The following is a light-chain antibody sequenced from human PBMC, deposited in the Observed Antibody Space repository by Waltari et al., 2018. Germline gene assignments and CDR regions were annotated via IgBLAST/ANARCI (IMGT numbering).Light chain of an antibody. V-gene: IGKV2-30*02. Sequence: DVVMTQSPLSLPVTLGQPASIPCMSSQSLLHSYGNTYLNWFQQRPGQSPRRLIYRVSNRDSGVPDRFSGSGSGTDFTLKISRVEAEDVGVYYCLQGTHWPPWTFGQGTKVEIK. CDR2: RVS. J-gene: IGKJ1*01. CDR1: QSLLHSYGNTY. CDR3: LQGTHWPPWT.